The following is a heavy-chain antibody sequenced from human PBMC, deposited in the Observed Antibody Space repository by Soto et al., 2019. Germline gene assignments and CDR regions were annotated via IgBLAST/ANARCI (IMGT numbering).Heavy chain of an antibody. CDR2: ISSNGVGT. CDR1: GFTLSGYA. CDR3: ARRARPDFYYMDV. D-gene: IGHD6-6*01. Sequence: PGGSLRLSCAASGFTLSGYAMDWVRQAPGKGLEYVSGISSNGVGTYYANSVQGRFTISIDNSKNTVYLQMGSLRPEDMAVYYCARRARPDFYYMDVWGKGTTVTVSS. J-gene: IGHJ6*03. V-gene: IGHV3-64*01.